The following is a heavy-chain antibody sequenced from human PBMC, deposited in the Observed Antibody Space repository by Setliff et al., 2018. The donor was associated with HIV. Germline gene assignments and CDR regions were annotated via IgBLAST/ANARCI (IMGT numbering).Heavy chain of an antibody. D-gene: IGHD5-18*01. CDR2: IGTGGDT. V-gene: IGHV3-13*01. CDR1: GFAFSDYD. CDR3: VRDPGYMYNHFDY. J-gene: IGHJ4*02. Sequence: PGGSLRLSCATSGFAFSDYDFHWVRQVTGEGLEWVSAIGTGGDTYYADSVRGRFTISRDKYENTLYLQMNSLRAEDTAVYYCVRDPGYMYNHFDYWGQGTLVTVSS.